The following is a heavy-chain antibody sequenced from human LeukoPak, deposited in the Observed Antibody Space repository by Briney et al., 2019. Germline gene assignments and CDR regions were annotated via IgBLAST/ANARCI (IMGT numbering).Heavy chain of an antibody. J-gene: IGHJ3*02. CDR3: ARGAAAGKGDAFDI. CDR1: GGSISSRSYY. V-gene: IGHV4-39*07. CDR2: IYYSGST. Sequence: SETLSLTCTVSGGSISSRSYYWGWIRQPPGKGLEWSGSIYYSGSTYYNPSLQSRVTISVGTSKNQFSLKLSSVTAADTAVYYCARGAAAGKGDAFDIWGQGTMVTVSS. D-gene: IGHD6-13*01.